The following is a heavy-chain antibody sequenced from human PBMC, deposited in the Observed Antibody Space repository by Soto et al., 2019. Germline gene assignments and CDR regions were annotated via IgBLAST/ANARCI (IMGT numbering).Heavy chain of an antibody. CDR1: GFTFSSYW. CDR3: ANGANYGDYLPTY. D-gene: IGHD4-17*01. CDR2: ISGSGGST. V-gene: IGHV3-23*01. Sequence: GGSLRLSCAASGFTFSSYWMHWVRQAPGKGLEWVSAISGSGGSTYYADSVKGRFTISRDNSKNTLYLQMNSLRAEDTAVYYCANGANYGDYLPTYWGQGTLVTVSS. J-gene: IGHJ4*02.